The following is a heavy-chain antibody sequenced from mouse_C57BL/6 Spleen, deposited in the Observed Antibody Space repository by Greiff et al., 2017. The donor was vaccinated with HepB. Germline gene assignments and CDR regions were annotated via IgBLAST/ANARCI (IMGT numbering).Heavy chain of an antibody. Sequence: VKLQESGAELVRPGASVKLSCKASGYTFTDYYINWVKQRPGQGLEWIARIYPGSGNTYYNEKFKGKDTLTAEKASSTAYMQLSSLTSEDSAVYFCARWVYDSAYWGQGTLVTVSA. CDR1: GYTFTDYY. D-gene: IGHD2-3*01. J-gene: IGHJ3*01. V-gene: IGHV1-76*01. CDR2: IYPGSGNT. CDR3: ARWVYDSAY.